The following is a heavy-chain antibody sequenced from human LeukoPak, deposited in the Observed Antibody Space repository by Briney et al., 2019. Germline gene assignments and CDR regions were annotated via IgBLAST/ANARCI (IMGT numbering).Heavy chain of an antibody. D-gene: IGHD5-18*01. CDR3: ARDLGYGYYFYYYLDV. V-gene: IGHV4-4*07. CDR1: GGSISSYY. Sequence: SETLSLTCTVSGGSISSYYWTWIRQPAGKGLEYLGRIHGSGNTYYNPSLNSRVAISIDTSKNQFSLKVSSVAAADTAVYYCARDLGYGYYFYYYLDVWGKGTTVTVSS. CDR2: IHGSGNT. J-gene: IGHJ6*03.